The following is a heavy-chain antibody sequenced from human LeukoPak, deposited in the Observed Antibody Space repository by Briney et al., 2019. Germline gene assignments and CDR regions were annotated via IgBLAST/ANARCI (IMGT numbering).Heavy chain of an antibody. J-gene: IGHJ4*02. Sequence: PSETLSLTCAVYGGSFSGYYWSWIRQPPGKGLEWIGEINHSGSTNYNPSLKSRVTISVDTSKNQFSLKLSSVTAADTAVYYCARQDQNSYGDYWGQGTLVTVSS. CDR1: GGSFSGYY. CDR3: ARQDQNSYGDY. CDR2: INHSGST. D-gene: IGHD5-18*01. V-gene: IGHV4-34*01.